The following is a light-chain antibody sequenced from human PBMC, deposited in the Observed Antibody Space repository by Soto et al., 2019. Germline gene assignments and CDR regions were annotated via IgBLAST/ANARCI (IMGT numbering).Light chain of an antibody. V-gene: IGLV2-14*01. CDR1: SSGVGLYNY. J-gene: IGLJ2*01. Sequence: QSALTQPASVSGSPGQSITISCTGTSSGVGLYNYVSWYQQHPGKAPKLMIYEVSNRPSGVSNRFSGSKSGNTASLAISGLQAEDEADYYCSSYASSTTLVVFGRGTKLTVL. CDR3: SSYASSTTLVV. CDR2: EVS.